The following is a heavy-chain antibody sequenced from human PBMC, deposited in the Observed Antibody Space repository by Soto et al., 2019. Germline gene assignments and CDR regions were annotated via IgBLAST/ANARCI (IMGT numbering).Heavy chain of an antibody. CDR1: GYTFTSYG. V-gene: IGHV1-18*01. D-gene: IGHD3-9*01. CDR3: AIVGRGYDILTTGPFDP. Sequence: ASVKVSCKASGYTFTSYGISWVRQAPGQGLEWMGWISAYNGNTNYAQKLQGRVTMTTDTSTSTAYMELRSLRSDDTAVYYCAIVGRGYDILTTGPFDPWGQGTLVNVSS. J-gene: IGHJ5*02. CDR2: ISAYNGNT.